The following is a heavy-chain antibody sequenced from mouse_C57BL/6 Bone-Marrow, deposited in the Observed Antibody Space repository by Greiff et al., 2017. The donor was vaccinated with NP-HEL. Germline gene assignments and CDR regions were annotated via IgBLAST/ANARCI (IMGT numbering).Heavy chain of an antibody. J-gene: IGHJ2*01. V-gene: IGHV1-53*01. CDR3: ARDSGYAFDY. CDR2: INPSNGGT. Sequence: QVQLQQPGTELVKPGASVKLSCKASGYTFTSYWMHWVKQRPGQGLEWIGNINPSNGGTNYNEKFKNQATLPVDKSSSTAYMQLSSLTSEDSAVYSCARDSGYAFDYWGQGTTLTVSS. CDR1: GYTFTSYW. D-gene: IGHD3-2*02.